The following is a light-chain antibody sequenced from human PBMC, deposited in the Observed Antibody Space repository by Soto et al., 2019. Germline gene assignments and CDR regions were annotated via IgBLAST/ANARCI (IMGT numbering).Light chain of an antibody. CDR1: QRISSH. CDR2: AAS. J-gene: IGKJ1*01. V-gene: IGKV1-39*01. CDR3: QQSYSTPRT. Sequence: DIPMTQSPSSLSASVGDRVTITCRASQRISSHLNWYQQKPGKAPKLLIYAASSLQSGVPSRFSGSGSGTDFTLTINSLQPDDFAAYYCQQSYSTPRTFGQGTKVEIK.